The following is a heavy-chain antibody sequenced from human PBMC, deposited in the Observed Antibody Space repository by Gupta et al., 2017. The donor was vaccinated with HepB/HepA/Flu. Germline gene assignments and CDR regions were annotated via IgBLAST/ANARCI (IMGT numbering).Heavy chain of an antibody. J-gene: IGHJ4*02. CDR2: ISAYNCNT. CDR3: ARRWGGYGDYGRDDY. V-gene: IGHV1-18*01. D-gene: IGHD4-17*01. Sequence: QVQLAQSGAEVKKPGASVKVSCKASGYTFTSYGIRWARQAPGQGLEWMGWISAYNCNTNYAQKLQGRVTMTTDTSTSTAYMELRSLRSDDTAVYYCARRWGGYGDYGRDDYWGQGTLVTVSS. CDR1: GYTFTSYG.